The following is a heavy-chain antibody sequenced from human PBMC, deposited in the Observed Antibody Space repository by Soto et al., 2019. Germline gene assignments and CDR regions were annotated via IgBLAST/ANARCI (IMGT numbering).Heavy chain of an antibody. J-gene: IGHJ6*02. CDR2: ISYDGSNK. D-gene: IGHD2-21*01. CDR1: GFTFSSYG. Sequence: GGSLRLSCAASGFTFSSYGMHWVRQAPGKGLEWVAVISYDGSNKYYADSVKGRFTISRDNSKNTLYLQMNSLRAEDTAVYYCAKAAWGGAFGCRYYYYYGMDVWGQGTPVTVSS. CDR3: AKAAWGGAFGCRYYYYYGMDV. V-gene: IGHV3-30*18.